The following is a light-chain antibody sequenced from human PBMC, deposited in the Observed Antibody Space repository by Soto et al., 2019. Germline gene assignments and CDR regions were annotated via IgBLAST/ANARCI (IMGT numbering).Light chain of an antibody. CDR1: SSDVGGYNC. CDR3: SSYTSSSTQV. Sequence: QSALTQPASVSGSPGQSITISCTGTSSDVGGYNCVSWYQQYPGKAPKLMIYEVSHRPSGVSNRFSGSKSGNTASLTISGLQAEDEADYYCSSYTSSSTQVFGGGTKLTVL. CDR2: EVS. V-gene: IGLV2-14*01. J-gene: IGLJ2*01.